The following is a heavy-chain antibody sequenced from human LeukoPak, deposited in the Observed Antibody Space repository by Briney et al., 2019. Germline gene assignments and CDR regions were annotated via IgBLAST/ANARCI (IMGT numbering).Heavy chain of an antibody. CDR2: IYTSGST. CDR3: ARDTYYYDSSGYWADY. J-gene: IGHJ4*02. CDR1: GGSISSYY. Sequence: PSETLSLTCTVSGGSISSYYWSWIRQPAGKGLEWIGRIYTSGSTNYNPSLKSRVTMSVDTSKNQFSLKLSSVTAADTAVYYCARDTYYYDSSGYWADYWGQETLVTVSS. D-gene: IGHD3-22*01. V-gene: IGHV4-4*07.